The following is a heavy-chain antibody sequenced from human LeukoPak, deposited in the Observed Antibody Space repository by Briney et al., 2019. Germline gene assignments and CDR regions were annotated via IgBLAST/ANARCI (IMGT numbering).Heavy chain of an antibody. CDR2: ISSSSSYI. J-gene: IGHJ4*02. CDR1: GFTFSSYS. V-gene: IGHV3-21*01. D-gene: IGHD3-9*01. CDR3: ARLVLTGYYFDY. Sequence: GGSLRLSCAASGFTFSSYSMNWVRQAPGKGLEWVSSISSSSSYIYYADSVKGRFTISRDNAKNSLYLQMNSLRAEDTAVYYCARLVLTGYYFDYWGQGTLVTVSS.